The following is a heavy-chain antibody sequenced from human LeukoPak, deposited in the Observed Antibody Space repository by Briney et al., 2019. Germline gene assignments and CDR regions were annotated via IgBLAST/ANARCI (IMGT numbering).Heavy chain of an antibody. D-gene: IGHD3-22*01. CDR1: GYTFTDYY. CDR2: VDPEDGET. J-gene: IGHJ6*03. V-gene: IGHV1-69-2*01. CDR3: ATDSSGYYYYYYYMDV. Sequence: ASVTVSCKASGYTFTDYYMHWVQQAPGKGLEWMGLVDPEDGETIYAEKFQGRVTITADTSTDTAYMELSSLRSEDTAVYYCATDSSGYYYYYYYMDVWGKGTTVTVSS.